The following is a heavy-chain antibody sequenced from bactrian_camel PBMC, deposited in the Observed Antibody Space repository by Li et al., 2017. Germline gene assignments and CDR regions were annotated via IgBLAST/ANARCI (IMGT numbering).Heavy chain of an antibody. V-gene: IGHV3S26*01. CDR2: IDSDGRT. Sequence: HVQLVESGGGSVQAGGSLRLSCAASGVNYSSACLGWFRQAPGKGREGVARIDSDGRTSYAEYVKGRFTISQDNAKATLTLQMNSLKPEDTAMYYCAAARGAGWPCDRADEYNDWGQGTQVTVS. CDR3: AAARGAGWPCDRADEYND. D-gene: IGHD1*01. J-gene: IGHJ4*01. CDR1: GVNYSSAC.